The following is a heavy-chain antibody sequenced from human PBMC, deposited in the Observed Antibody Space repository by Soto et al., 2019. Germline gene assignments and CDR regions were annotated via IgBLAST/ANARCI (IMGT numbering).Heavy chain of an antibody. CDR1: GGTFSSYT. CDR3: ARSDTTVTLDY. J-gene: IGHJ4*02. V-gene: IGHV1-69*02. CDR2: IIPIRGIA. D-gene: IGHD4-17*01. Sequence: QVQLVQSGAEVKKPGSSVKVSCKASGGTFSSYTISWVRQAPGQGREWMGRIIPIRGIANYAQKFQGRVTITADKSTSTAYMEQSSLRSEDTAVYYCARSDTTVTLDYWVQGTLVTVSS.